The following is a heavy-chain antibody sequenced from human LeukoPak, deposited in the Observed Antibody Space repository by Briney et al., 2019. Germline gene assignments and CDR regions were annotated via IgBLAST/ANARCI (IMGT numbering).Heavy chain of an antibody. D-gene: IGHD3-10*01. CDR3: ARKENVYYYFDY. Sequence: SVKVSCKASGGTFSSYAISWVRQAPGQGLEWMGGIIPIFGTADYAQKFQGRVTITADEPTSTAYMELSSLRSEDTAVYYCARKENVYYYFDYWGQGTLVTVSS. CDR2: IIPIFGTA. J-gene: IGHJ4*02. V-gene: IGHV1-69*01. CDR1: GGTFSSYA.